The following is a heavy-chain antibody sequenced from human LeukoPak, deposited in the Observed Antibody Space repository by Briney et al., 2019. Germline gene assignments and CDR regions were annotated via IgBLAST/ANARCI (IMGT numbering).Heavy chain of an antibody. CDR1: GFTSSSHG. Sequence: HPGGSLRLSCAASGFTSSSHGMHWVRHAPGKGLVWVSRINSDGSSTTYADSVKGRFTISRDNAKNTLYLQMDSLRAEDTAVYYCARGFRVITVAGFDYWGQGTLVTVSS. CDR2: INSDGSST. CDR3: ARGFRVITVAGFDY. J-gene: IGHJ4*02. D-gene: IGHD6-19*01. V-gene: IGHV3-74*01.